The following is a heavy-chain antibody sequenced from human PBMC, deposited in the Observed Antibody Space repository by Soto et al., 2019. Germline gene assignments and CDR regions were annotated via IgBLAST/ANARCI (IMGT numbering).Heavy chain of an antibody. D-gene: IGHD6-6*01. CDR3: ARDPSHTQFYYYHSXDV. CDR2: ISYDGKTK. J-gene: IGHJ6*02. CDR1: VFAFSEYA. V-gene: IGHV3-30*04. Sequence: GGSLRLSCAASVFAFSEYAMHWVRQAPGKGLDWVAVISYDGKTKYYANSVKGRFTISRDNIKNTLVLQMNSLRGADTAVYYCARDPSHTQFYYYHSXDVWGQGTTVTVSS.